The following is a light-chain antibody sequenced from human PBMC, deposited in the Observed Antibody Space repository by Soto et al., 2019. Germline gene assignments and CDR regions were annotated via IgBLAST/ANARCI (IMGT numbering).Light chain of an antibody. CDR1: QSVSSSY. V-gene: IGKV3-20*01. CDR3: QQYGSSPLT. Sequence: EIVLTQSPGTLSLSPGESATLSCRAGQSVSSSYLAWYQQKPGQAPRLLIFGASSRATGIPDRFSGGGSGTDVTLPISRLEHEDFAVYYCQQYGSSPLTFGGGTKVEIK. CDR2: GAS. J-gene: IGKJ4*01.